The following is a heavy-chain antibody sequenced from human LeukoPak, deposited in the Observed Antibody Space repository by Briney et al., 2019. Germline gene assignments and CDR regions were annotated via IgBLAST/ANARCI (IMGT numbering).Heavy chain of an antibody. CDR2: INPNSGGT. Sequence: ASVKVSCKASGYTFTGYYMHWVRQAPGQGLEWMGWINPNSGGTNYAQKFQGRVTMTRDTSISTAYMELSRLRSDDTPVYYCARTMDSSGHYRWGIAYWGQGTLVTVSS. CDR1: GYTFTGYY. D-gene: IGHD3-22*01. CDR3: ARTMDSSGHYRWGIAY. V-gene: IGHV1-2*02. J-gene: IGHJ4*02.